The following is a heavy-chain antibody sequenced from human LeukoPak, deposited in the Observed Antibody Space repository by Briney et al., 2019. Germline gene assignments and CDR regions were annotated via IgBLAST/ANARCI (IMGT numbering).Heavy chain of an antibody. CDR3: AKDLAVGATRVSYYYYGMDV. CDR2: ISYDGSNK. Sequence: PGGSLRLSCAASGFTFSSYGMHWVRQAPGKGLEWVAVISYDGSNKYHADSVKGRFTISRDNSKNTPYLQMNSLRAEDTAVYYCAKDLAVGATRVSYYYYGMDVWGQGTTVTVSS. J-gene: IGHJ6*02. V-gene: IGHV3-30*18. CDR1: GFTFSSYG. D-gene: IGHD1-26*01.